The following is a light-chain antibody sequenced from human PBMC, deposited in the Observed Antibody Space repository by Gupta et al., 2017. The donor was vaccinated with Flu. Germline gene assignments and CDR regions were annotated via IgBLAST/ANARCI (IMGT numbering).Light chain of an antibody. CDR1: SSDVGSSDL. J-gene: IGLJ3*02. CDR3: CSHATGTVLV. CDR2: EVS. V-gene: IGLV2-23*02. Sequence: QSALTQPASVSGSPGQSITISFTGTSSDVGSSDLFSWYPQPPGKAPKLMIYEVSKRPSGVSNRFSGSKSGNTASLTISGLQAEDESDYYCCSHATGTVLVFGGGTKLTVL.